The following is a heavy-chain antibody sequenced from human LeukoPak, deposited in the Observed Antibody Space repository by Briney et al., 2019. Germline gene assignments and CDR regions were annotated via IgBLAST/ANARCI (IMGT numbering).Heavy chain of an antibody. CDR2: IYTSGST. CDR3: ARDPGYYDSSGYYYFTGWYFDL. V-gene: IGHV4-4*07. Sequence: SETLSLTCTVSGGSISSYYWSWIRQPAGKGLEWIGRIYTSGSTNYNPSLKSRVTMSVDTSKNRFSLKLSSVTAADTAVYYCARDPGYYDSSGYYYFTGWYFDLWGRGTLVTVSS. CDR1: GGSISSYY. J-gene: IGHJ2*01. D-gene: IGHD3-22*01.